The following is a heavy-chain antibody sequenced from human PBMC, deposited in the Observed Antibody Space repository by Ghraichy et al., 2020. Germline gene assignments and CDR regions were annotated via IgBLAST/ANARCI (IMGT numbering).Heavy chain of an antibody. CDR2: ISSSSSTI. J-gene: IGHJ5*02. Sequence: GESLNISCAASGFTFSSYSMNWVRQAPGKGLEWVSYISSSSSTIYYADSVKGRFTISRDNAKNSLYLQMNSLRAEDTAVYYCASITMVRGVITTPFDPWGQGTLVTVSS. CDR1: GFTFSSYS. CDR3: ASITMVRGVITTPFDP. D-gene: IGHD3-10*01. V-gene: IGHV3-48*01.